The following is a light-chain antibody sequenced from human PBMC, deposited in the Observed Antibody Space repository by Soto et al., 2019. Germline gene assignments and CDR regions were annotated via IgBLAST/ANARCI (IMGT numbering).Light chain of an antibody. Sequence: VLTQPASVSESPGQSITISCTGSSSDVGGYKYVSWYQQHPGKAPKLLIYDVTNRPSGVSNRFSGSKSGYTASLTISGLQSEDEADYYCSSYTSFKTLVFGTGTKVTVL. V-gene: IGLV2-14*01. CDR1: SSDVGGYKY. CDR2: DVT. CDR3: SSYTSFKTLV. J-gene: IGLJ1*01.